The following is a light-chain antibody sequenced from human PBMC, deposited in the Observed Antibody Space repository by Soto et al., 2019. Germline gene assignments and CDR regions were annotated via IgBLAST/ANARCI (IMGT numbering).Light chain of an antibody. CDR1: QSVSTN. CDR3: QQYGNSPRT. Sequence: EIVLTQSTATLSVSPGERATLTCRASQSVSTNLAWYQQKPGQAPRLLIYGASSRATGIPDRFSGSGSGTDFTLTISRLEPEDFAVYYCQQYGNSPRTFGQGTKVDI. V-gene: IGKV3-20*01. J-gene: IGKJ1*01. CDR2: GAS.